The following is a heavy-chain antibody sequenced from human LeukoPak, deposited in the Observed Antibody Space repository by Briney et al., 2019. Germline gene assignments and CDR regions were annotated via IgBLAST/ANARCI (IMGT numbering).Heavy chain of an antibody. CDR2: VSDSSDV. V-gene: IGHV3-48*02. D-gene: IGHD5-18*01. Sequence: GGSLRLSCAASGFTFSTYTMNWVRQAPGKGLEWVSTVSDSSDVHYSDSVKGRFTISRDNARNSLYLQMNSLRDEDTAVYYCARDGLHTAHFDYWGQGTPVTVSS. J-gene: IGHJ4*02. CDR1: GFTFSTYT. CDR3: ARDGLHTAHFDY.